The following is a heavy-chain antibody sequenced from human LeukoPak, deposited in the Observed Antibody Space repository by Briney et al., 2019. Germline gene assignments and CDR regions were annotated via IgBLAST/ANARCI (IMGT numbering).Heavy chain of an antibody. Sequence: GGSLRLSCAASGFTFSSYAMSWVRQAPGKGLEWVSAISGSGGSTYYADSVKGRFTISRDSSKNALYLQMNRLRAEDAAVYYCAKAPVTTYYWGQGTLVTVSS. J-gene: IGHJ4*02. CDR2: ISGSGGST. CDR3: AKAPVTTYY. V-gene: IGHV3-23*01. D-gene: IGHD1-1*01. CDR1: GFTFSSYA.